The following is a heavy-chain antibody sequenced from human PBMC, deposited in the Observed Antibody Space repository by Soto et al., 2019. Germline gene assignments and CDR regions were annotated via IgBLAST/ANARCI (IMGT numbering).Heavy chain of an antibody. Sequence: ILSCVASGFSLANYPMNWVRQTPGKGLEWISYSSPRGDTIYYADSVEGRFTISRDNARNSLSLHMSSLRDEDSALYYCAKGPHTNVGWPYYFESWGQGVPVTVSS. J-gene: IGHJ4*02. CDR3: AKGPHTNVGWPYYFES. CDR1: GFSLANYP. D-gene: IGHD6-19*01. V-gene: IGHV3-48*02. CDR2: SSPRGDTI.